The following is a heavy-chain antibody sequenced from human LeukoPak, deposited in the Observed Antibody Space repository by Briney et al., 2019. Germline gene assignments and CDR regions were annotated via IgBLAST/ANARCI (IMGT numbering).Heavy chain of an antibody. Sequence: ASVKVSCKASGYIFTDYYMHWVRQAPGQGLEWMGWISTYHGNTNYAQNFQGRVTMTTDTSTSTAYMELRSLRSDDTAVYYCARGSYGDHAFDYWGQGALVTVSS. D-gene: IGHD4-17*01. J-gene: IGHJ4*02. CDR2: ISTYHGNT. V-gene: IGHV1-18*04. CDR1: GYIFTDYY. CDR3: ARGSYGDHAFDY.